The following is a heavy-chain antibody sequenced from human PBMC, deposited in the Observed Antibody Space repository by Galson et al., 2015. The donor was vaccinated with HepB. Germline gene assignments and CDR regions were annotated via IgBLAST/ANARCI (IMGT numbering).Heavy chain of an antibody. D-gene: IGHD4-17*01. Sequence: SLRLSCAASGFNFGGYWMSWVRQAPGKGLEWVANINEDGDEKYYVDSVKGRFTISRDNAKNSLYLQMSSLTADDTAVYYCARTTSGYWGQGTLVTVSS. CDR3: ARTTSGY. CDR1: GFNFGGYW. J-gene: IGHJ4*02. V-gene: IGHV3-7*01. CDR2: INEDGDEK.